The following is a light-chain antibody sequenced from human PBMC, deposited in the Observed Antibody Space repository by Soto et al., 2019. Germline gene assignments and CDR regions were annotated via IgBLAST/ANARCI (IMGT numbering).Light chain of an antibody. CDR2: KAS. J-gene: IGKJ1*01. Sequence: DIQMTQSPSTLSGSVGDRVTITFRASQTISSWLAWYQQKPGKAPKLLIYKASTLKSGVPSRFSGSGSGTEFTLTISSLQPEDFATYYCLQHNTYPWTFGQGTKVDIK. V-gene: IGKV1-5*03. CDR1: QTISSW. CDR3: LQHNTYPWT.